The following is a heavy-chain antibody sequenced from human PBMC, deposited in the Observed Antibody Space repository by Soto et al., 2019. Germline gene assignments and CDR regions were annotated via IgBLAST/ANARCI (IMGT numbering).Heavy chain of an antibody. V-gene: IGHV1-2*04. J-gene: IGHJ6*02. CDR1: GYTFTGYY. CDR3: ARDRRRMVRGVSYYYYGMDV. Sequence: ASVKVSCKASGYTFTGYYMHWVRQAPGQGLEWMGWINPNSGGTNYAQKFQGWVTMTRDTSISTAYMELSRLRSDDTAVYYCARDRRRMVRGVSYYYYGMDVWGQGTTVT. D-gene: IGHD3-10*01. CDR2: INPNSGGT.